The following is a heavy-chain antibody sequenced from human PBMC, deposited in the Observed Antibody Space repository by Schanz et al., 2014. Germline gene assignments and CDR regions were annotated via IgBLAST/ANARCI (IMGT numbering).Heavy chain of an antibody. J-gene: IGHJ4*02. CDR2: ISGSSSTK. V-gene: IGHV3-48*01. CDR3: AKDQGSYGSGSYSDFDY. Sequence: EVQLVESGGGLVQPGRSLRLSCAASGITFSGYSMNWVRQAPGKGLEWVSYISGSSSTKYYADSVKGRFTISRDNGKKSLYLQMNSLRAEDTAVYYCAKDQGSYGSGSYSDFDYWGQGTLATVSS. CDR1: GITFSGYS. D-gene: IGHD3-10*01.